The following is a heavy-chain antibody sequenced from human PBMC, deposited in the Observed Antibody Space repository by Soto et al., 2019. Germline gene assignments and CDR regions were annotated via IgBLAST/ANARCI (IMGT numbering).Heavy chain of an antibody. V-gene: IGHV5-51*01. CDR3: AIHSTGYEDS. CDR1: GYSFTSYW. Sequence: GESLKISCKASGYSFTSYWIGWVRQMPGRGLEWMAIIHPSDFDTRYSPSFQGQVTISADKSISTAYLQWSSLKASDSAMYYCAIHSTGYEDSWGQGTLVTVSS. D-gene: IGHD5-12*01. CDR2: IHPSDFDT. J-gene: IGHJ5*02.